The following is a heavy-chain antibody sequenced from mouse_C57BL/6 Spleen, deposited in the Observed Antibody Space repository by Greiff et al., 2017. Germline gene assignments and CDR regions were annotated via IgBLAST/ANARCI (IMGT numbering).Heavy chain of an antibody. V-gene: IGHV1-54*01. CDR2: INPGSGGT. CDR3: ARELDYDGFAY. Sequence: VQLQESGAELVRPGTSVKVSCKASGYAFTNYLIEWVKQRPGQGLEWIGVINPGSGGTNYNEKFKGKATLTADKSSSTAYMQLSSLTSEDSAVYFCARELDYDGFAYWGQGTLVTVSA. J-gene: IGHJ3*01. D-gene: IGHD2-4*01. CDR1: GYAFTNYL.